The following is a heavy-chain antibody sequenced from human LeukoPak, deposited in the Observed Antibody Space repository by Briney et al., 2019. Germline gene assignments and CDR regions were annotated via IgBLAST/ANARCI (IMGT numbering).Heavy chain of an antibody. CDR2: IYYSGST. CDR3: ASGRVITIFGVVIMVAFDI. Sequence: SETLSLTCTVSGGSISSYYWSWIRQPPGKGLEWIGYIYYSGSTNYNPSLKSRVTISVDRSKNQFSLKLSSVTAADTAVYYCASGRVITIFGVVIMVAFDIWGQGTMVTVSS. J-gene: IGHJ3*02. V-gene: IGHV4-59*12. CDR1: GGSISSYY. D-gene: IGHD3-3*01.